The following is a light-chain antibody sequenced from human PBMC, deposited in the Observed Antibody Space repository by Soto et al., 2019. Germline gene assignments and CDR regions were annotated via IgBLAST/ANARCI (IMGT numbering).Light chain of an antibody. Sequence: QSVLTLPASVAGSGGQSITISCTGTSSDVGGYNYVSWYQQQSGNAPKLIIHEVSYRPSGVSNRFSGSKSGNTASLTISGLQAEDEADYSCDSYTSSRAYVFGIGTKVTVL. CDR3: DSYTSSRAYV. J-gene: IGLJ1*01. V-gene: IGLV2-14*01. CDR2: EVS. CDR1: SSDVGGYNY.